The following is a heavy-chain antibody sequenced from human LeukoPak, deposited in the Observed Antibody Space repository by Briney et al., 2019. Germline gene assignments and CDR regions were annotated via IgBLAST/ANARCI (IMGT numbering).Heavy chain of an antibody. V-gene: IGHV3-66*02. CDR3: ARAPITAMATDY. Sequence: GGSLRLSCAASGFTVSSNYMSWVRQAPGKGLEWVSVIYSGGSTYYADSVKGRFTISRDNSKNTLYLQMNSLRAEDTAVYYCARAPITAMATDYWGQGTLVTVSS. D-gene: IGHD5-18*01. J-gene: IGHJ4*02. CDR2: IYSGGST. CDR1: GFTVSSNY.